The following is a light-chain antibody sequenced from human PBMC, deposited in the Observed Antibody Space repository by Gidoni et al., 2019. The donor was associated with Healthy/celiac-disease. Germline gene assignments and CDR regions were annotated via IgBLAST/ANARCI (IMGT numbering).Light chain of an antibody. J-gene: IGLJ3*02. V-gene: IGLV3-19*01. CDR3: NSRDSSGNHPGLV. CDR1: SLRSYY. Sequence: SSELTQDPAVSVALGQTVRITCQGDSLRSYYASWYQQKPGQAPVLVIYGKNNRPSGIPDRFSGSSSGNTASLTITGAQAEDEADYYCNSRDSSGNHPGLVFGGGNKLTVL. CDR2: GKN.